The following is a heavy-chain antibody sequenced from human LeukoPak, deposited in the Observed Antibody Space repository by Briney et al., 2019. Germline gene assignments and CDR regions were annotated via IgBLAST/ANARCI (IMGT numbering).Heavy chain of an antibody. D-gene: IGHD2-2*03. V-gene: IGHV3-23*01. CDR3: AKAVRGYLWYFDY. CDR1: GFTFRNYA. Sequence: GGSLRLSCAALSGFTFRNYAMSWVRQAPGEGLEWVSTIGGGGGDTYYADSVKGRFTISRDNSKNTLYLQMNSLRADDTAVYFCAKAVRGYLWYFDYWGQGTLVSVSS. J-gene: IGHJ4*02. CDR2: IGGGGGDT.